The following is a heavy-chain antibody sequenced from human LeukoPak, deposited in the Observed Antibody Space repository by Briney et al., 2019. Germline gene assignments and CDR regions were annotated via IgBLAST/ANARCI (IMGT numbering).Heavy chain of an antibody. CDR3: ARGVVGATTGWYFDL. V-gene: IGHV3-23*01. CDR2: ISMSGGST. Sequence: GGSLRLSCAVSGFTISNYVMSWVRQAPGKGLEWVSGISMSGGSTYYADSVKGRFTISRDNFKNTLYLHMNRLRAEDTTVYYCARGVVGATTGWYFDLWGRGTLVTVSS. CDR1: GFTISNYV. J-gene: IGHJ2*01. D-gene: IGHD1-26*01.